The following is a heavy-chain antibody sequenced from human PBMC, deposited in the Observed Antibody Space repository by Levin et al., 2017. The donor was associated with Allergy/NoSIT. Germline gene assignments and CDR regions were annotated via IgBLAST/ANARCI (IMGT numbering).Heavy chain of an antibody. CDR1: GESFSAYY. J-gene: IGHJ4*02. Sequence: GSLRLSCAVYGESFSAYYWSWIRQPPGKGLEWIGEINHSGNTNYNPSLKSRVTISVDTSKNQFSLKLTSVTAADTAVYYCVRDYCTSSSCYNFDSWGQGTLVTVSS. CDR2: INHSGNT. V-gene: IGHV4-34*01. CDR3: VRDYCTSSSCYNFDS. D-gene: IGHD2-2*01.